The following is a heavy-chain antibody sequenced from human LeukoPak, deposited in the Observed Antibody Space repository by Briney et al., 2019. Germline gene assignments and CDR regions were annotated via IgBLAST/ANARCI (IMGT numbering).Heavy chain of an antibody. CDR1: GFSVSSNY. Sequence: HPGGSLRLSCAASGFSVSSNYMSWVRQAPGKGLEWISVLYSGGSTNYADSVKGRFTTSRDDSKNTLFLQMNNLRAEDTAVCFCARETSAFWGQGTLVTVSS. CDR2: LYSGGST. CDR3: ARETSAF. V-gene: IGHV3-53*01. J-gene: IGHJ4*02.